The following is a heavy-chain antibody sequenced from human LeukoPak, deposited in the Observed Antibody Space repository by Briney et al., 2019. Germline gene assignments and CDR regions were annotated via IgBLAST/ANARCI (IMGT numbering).Heavy chain of an antibody. Sequence: GGSLRLSCAVSGFTFSNSAMSWVRQAPGKGLEWVSGISISGGDTYYADSVTGRFTISRDNSKNTLYLQMDSLRAEDTAVYYCAKEEVPNDYWGQGTLVTASS. CDR1: GFTFSNSA. J-gene: IGHJ4*02. V-gene: IGHV3-23*01. D-gene: IGHD1-1*01. CDR2: ISISGGDT. CDR3: AKEEVPNDY.